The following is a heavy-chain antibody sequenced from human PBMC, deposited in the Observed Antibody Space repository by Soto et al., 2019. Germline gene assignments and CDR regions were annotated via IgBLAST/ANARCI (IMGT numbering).Heavy chain of an antibody. CDR2: VFSNDEK. V-gene: IGHV2-26*01. J-gene: IGHJ4*02. CDR3: ARSRDSSLQYIYYFDY. D-gene: IGHD6-19*01. CDR1: DFSLNNSRMG. Sequence: QVTLRESGPVLVKPTETLMLTCSVADFSLNNSRMGVSWIRQSPVKALDWLAHVFSNDEKSYSTSLRSRLTVSKDSSRGQVVLTVTNMAPADTATYFCARSRDSSLQYIYYFDYWGPGIPVTVSS.